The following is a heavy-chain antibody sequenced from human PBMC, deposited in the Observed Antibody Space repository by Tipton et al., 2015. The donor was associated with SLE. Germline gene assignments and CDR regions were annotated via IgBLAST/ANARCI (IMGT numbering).Heavy chain of an antibody. CDR2: ISSSSTYI. J-gene: IGHJ4*02. CDR1: GFTLTGYT. CDR3: TRDSDTSSHYDKFDF. Sequence: GSLRLSCAASGFTLTGYTMNWVRQAPGKGLEWVSSISSSSTYIYYADSVKGRFTISRDNFENTVYLQMNSLRAADTAVYYCTRDSDTSSHYDKFDFWGQGTPVTVSS. D-gene: IGHD3-22*01. V-gene: IGHV3-21*01.